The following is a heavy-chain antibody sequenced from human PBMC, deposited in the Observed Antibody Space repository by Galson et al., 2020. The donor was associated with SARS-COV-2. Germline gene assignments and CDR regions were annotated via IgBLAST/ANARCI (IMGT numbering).Heavy chain of an antibody. V-gene: IGHV3-23*01. Sequence: GGSLRLSCAASGFTFSSYATSWVRQAPGKGLEWVSAISGSGDKTYYADSVKGRFTISRDNSKNTLYLQMNRLRAEDTAVYYCAKYSPGSYYYHGMDVWGQGTTVTVSS. J-gene: IGHJ6*02. D-gene: IGHD6-13*01. CDR2: ISGSGDKT. CDR3: AKYSPGSYYYHGMDV. CDR1: GFTFSSYA.